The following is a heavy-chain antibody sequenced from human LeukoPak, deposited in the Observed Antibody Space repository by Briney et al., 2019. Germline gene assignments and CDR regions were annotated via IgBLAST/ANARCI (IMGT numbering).Heavy chain of an antibody. CDR2: IWYGRSNK. CDR3: TTDVRTYYYDSSGYYYGY. Sequence: GGSLRLSCATSGFTFNSFVMHWVRQAPGKGLEWVAVIWYGRSNKYYADSVKGRFTISRDNSKNTLYLQMNSLKTEDTAVYYCTTDVRTYYYDSSGYYYGYWGQGTLVTVSS. J-gene: IGHJ4*02. V-gene: IGHV3-33*01. CDR1: GFTFNSFV. D-gene: IGHD3-22*01.